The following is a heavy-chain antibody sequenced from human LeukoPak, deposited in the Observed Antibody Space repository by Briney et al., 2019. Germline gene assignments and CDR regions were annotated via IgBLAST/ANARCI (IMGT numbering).Heavy chain of an antibody. D-gene: IGHD6-6*01. CDR2: MNPNSGNT. CDR1: GYTFTSYD. J-gene: IGHJ6*03. V-gene: IGHV1-8*01. CDR3: ARARPPRGAYYYYYCMDV. Sequence: AASVKVSCKASGYTFTSYDINWVRQATGQGLEWMGWMNPNSGNTGYAQKFQGRVTMTRNTSISTAYMELSSLRSEDTAVYYCARARPPRGAYYYYYCMDVWGKGTTVTVSS.